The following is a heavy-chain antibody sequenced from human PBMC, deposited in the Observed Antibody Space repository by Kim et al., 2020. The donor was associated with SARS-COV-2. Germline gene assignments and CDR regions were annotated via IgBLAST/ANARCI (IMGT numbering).Heavy chain of an antibody. CDR2: IYYSGST. CDR3: ARGLKGGSSSSNWFDP. V-gene: IGHV4-31*03. Sequence: SETLSLTCTVSGGSISSGGYYWSWIRQHPGKGLEWIGYIYYSGSTYYNPSLKSRVTISVDTSKNQFSLKLSSVTAADTAVYYCARGLKGGSSSSNWFDPWGQGTLVTVSS. D-gene: IGHD6-6*01. CDR1: GGSISSGGYY. J-gene: IGHJ5*02.